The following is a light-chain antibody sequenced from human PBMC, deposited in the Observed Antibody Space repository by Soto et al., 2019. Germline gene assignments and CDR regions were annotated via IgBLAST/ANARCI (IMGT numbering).Light chain of an antibody. Sequence: DIQMTQSPSSLSASVGDRVTITCRASQGIRNDLGWYQQKPGKAPKVLIYDASSLESGVPSRFSGSGSATEFTLTISSLQPDDFATYYCQHYNSYSEAFGQGTKVDIK. CDR3: QHYNSYSEA. CDR1: QGIRND. V-gene: IGKV1-17*01. CDR2: DAS. J-gene: IGKJ1*01.